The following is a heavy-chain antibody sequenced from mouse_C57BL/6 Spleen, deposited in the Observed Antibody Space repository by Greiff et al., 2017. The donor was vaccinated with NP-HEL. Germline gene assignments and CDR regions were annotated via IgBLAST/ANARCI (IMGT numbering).Heavy chain of an antibody. V-gene: IGHV1-82*01. CDR1: GYAFSSSW. D-gene: IGHD2-10*02. CDR3: ASGYGNYAMDY. J-gene: IGHJ4*01. CDR2: IYPGDGDT. Sequence: VQLQQSGPELVKPGASVKISCKASGYAFSSSWMNWVKQRPGKGLEWIGRIYPGDGDTNYNGKFKGKATLTADKSSSTAYMQLSSLTSEDSAVYFCASGYGNYAMDYWGQGTSVPVSS.